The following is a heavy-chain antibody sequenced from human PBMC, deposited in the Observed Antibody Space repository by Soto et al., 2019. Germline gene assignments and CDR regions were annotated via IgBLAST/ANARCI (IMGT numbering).Heavy chain of an antibody. CDR3: AKGPCSDGSCYGREDV. Sequence: EVQLLDSGGGLVQPGGSLRLSCAASGFSFSNYAMTWVRQAPGKGLEWVSSITGTGDNTYYADSVKGRFTISRDNSRNTLYLQMSSLRVEDTAVYYCAKGPCSDGSCYGREDVWGQGTTVTVSS. J-gene: IGHJ6*02. D-gene: IGHD2-15*01. CDR1: GFSFSNYA. CDR2: ITGTGDNT. V-gene: IGHV3-23*01.